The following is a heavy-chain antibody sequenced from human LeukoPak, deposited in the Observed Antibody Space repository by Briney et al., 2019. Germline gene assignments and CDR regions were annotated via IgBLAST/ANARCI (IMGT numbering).Heavy chain of an antibody. D-gene: IGHD3-22*01. J-gene: IGHJ4*02. V-gene: IGHV3-7*01. CDR3: ATSSAAN. CDR2: IKQDGSEK. CDR1: GLTFSSYG. Sequence: TGGSLGLSGAASGLTFSSYGMSWFGQPPGKGLEWVANIKQDGSEKYYVDSVKGRFTISRDNAKNSLYLQMNSLRAEDTAVYYCATSSAANWGQGTLVTVSS.